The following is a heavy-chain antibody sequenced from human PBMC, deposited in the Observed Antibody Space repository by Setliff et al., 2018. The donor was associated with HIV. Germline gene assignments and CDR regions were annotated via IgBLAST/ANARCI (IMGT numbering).Heavy chain of an antibody. CDR3: ATLDPGDLPHA. D-gene: IGHD7-27*01. J-gene: IGHJ5*02. Sequence: SETLSLTCAVYGGSFSDNYWSWIRQSPGKGLEWIGEINHSGRTKYSPSLRSRVSISVDTSKTQLSLKLSSVTAADTAVYYCATLDPGDLPHAWGQGTLVTVSS. V-gene: IGHV4-34*01. CDR2: INHSGRT. CDR1: GGSFSDNY.